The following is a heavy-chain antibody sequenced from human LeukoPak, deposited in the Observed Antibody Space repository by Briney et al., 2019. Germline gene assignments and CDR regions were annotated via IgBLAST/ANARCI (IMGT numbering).Heavy chain of an antibody. CDR3: ARVEDCSSTSCYRFVYYYYGMDV. D-gene: IGHD2-2*01. Sequence: GGSLRLSCAASGFTFSSYSMNWVRQAPGKGLEWVSYISSSSSTIYYADSVKRRFTIPRDNAKNSLYLQMNSLRDEDTAVYYCARVEDCSSTSCYRFVYYYYGMDVWGQGTTVTVSS. CDR1: GFTFSSYS. J-gene: IGHJ6*02. CDR2: ISSSSSTI. V-gene: IGHV3-48*02.